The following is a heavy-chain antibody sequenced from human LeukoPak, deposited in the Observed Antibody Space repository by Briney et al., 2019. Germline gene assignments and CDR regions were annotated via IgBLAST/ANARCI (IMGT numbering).Heavy chain of an antibody. CDR3: ARGQGTVTTH. Sequence: SETLSLTCAVSGVSFSGYYWTWIRQPPGKGLDWIGEINHSGSANYNPSLKSRVTISLDTSKNQFSLNLSSVTAADTAVYYCARGQGTVTTHWGQGTLVTVSS. CDR2: INHSGSA. J-gene: IGHJ4*02. V-gene: IGHV4-34*01. D-gene: IGHD4-17*01. CDR1: GVSFSGYY.